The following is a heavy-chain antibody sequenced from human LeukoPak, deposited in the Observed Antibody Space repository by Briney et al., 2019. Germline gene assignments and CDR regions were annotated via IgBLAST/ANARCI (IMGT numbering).Heavy chain of an antibody. Sequence: ASVRVSCKASGYTFSSCAINWVRQAPGQGLEYMGWIDTKTGNPTYAQGFTGRFVFSLDTSVSTAYLQISSLKAEDTAVYYCAIHPSDSSGYFSYWGQGALVTVSS. J-gene: IGHJ4*02. CDR3: AIHPSDSSGYFSY. CDR2: IDTKTGNP. D-gene: IGHD3-22*01. CDR1: GYTFSSCA. V-gene: IGHV7-4-1*02.